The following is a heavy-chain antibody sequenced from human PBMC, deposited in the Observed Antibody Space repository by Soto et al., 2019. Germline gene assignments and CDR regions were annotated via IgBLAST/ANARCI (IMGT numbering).Heavy chain of an antibody. CDR1: GGTFSSYA. CDR2: IIPIFGTA. CDR3: AIYCSSTSCYKGYYGMDV. Sequence: SVKVSCKACGGTFSSYAISWVRQSPGQGLEWMGGIIPIFGTANYAQKFQGRVTITADKSTSTAYMELSSLRSEDTAVYYCAIYCSSTSCYKGYYGMDVWGQGTTVTVSS. V-gene: IGHV1-69*06. J-gene: IGHJ6*02. D-gene: IGHD2-2*01.